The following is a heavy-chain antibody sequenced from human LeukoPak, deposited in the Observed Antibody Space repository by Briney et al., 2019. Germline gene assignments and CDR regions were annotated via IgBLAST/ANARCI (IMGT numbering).Heavy chain of an antibody. CDR2: IYYTGST. CDR1: GGSISSYY. Sequence: SETLSLTCTVSGGSISSYYWSWIRQPPGKGLEWIGYIYYTGSTNYNPSLKSRVTISVDTSKNQFSLKLSSVTAADTAMYYCARGPDSPFDYWGQGTLVTVSS. V-gene: IGHV4-59*01. CDR3: ARGPDSPFDY. D-gene: IGHD2-21*01. J-gene: IGHJ4*02.